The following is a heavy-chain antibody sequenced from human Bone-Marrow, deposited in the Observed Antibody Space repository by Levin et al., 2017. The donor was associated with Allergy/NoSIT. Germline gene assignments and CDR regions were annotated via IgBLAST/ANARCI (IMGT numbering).Heavy chain of an antibody. J-gene: IGHJ4*02. Sequence: SCAVSGGSISSPYWWNWVRQPPGKGLEWIGEIFHSGTANYNPSLKSRVTMSVDKSKNQFSLRLTSVTAADTAVYYCARWSPARQTFFDYWGQGTLVTVSS. CDR3: ARWSPARQTFFDY. CDR2: IFHSGTA. V-gene: IGHV4-4*02. CDR1: GGSISSPYW. D-gene: IGHD6-6*01.